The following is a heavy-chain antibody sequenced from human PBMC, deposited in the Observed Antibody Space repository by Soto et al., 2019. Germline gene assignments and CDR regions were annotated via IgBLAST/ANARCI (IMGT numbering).Heavy chain of an antibody. Sequence: EVQVLESGGGLVQPGGSLRLSCAASGFTLSSYDMNWVRQAPGKGLEWVSGVSASGSITSYADSAKGRFTISRDNAKNTVFLQMTGLRAEDTAVYFCAKGDCSGGRCYRGFDYWGQGTLVTVSS. CDR1: GFTLSSYD. D-gene: IGHD2-15*01. J-gene: IGHJ4*02. CDR3: AKGDCSGGRCYRGFDY. CDR2: VSASGSIT. V-gene: IGHV3-23*01.